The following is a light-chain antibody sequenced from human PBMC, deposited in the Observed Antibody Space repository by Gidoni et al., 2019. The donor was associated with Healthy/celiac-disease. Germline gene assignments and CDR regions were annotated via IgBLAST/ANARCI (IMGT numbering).Light chain of an antibody. CDR3: QQSYSTPRT. CDR2: AAS. V-gene: IGKV1-39*01. Sequence: EIKLTPSLSSLSASVGDRVTITCRASQSISSYLNWYQQKPGNAPKLLIYAASSLQSGVPSRFSGGGSGTDFTLTISRLQPEDFATYYCQQSYSTPRTFGQXTKLEIK. J-gene: IGKJ2*01. CDR1: QSISSY.